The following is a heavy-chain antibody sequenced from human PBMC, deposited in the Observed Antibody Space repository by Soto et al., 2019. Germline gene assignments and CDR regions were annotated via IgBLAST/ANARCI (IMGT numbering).Heavy chain of an antibody. V-gene: IGHV3-48*01. D-gene: IGHD1-1*01. J-gene: IGHJ4*02. CDR2: ISSSSSTI. CDR1: GFTFSNYG. CDR3: ATSLITTVGTTA. Sequence: GGSLILSCEASGFTFSNYGINWVRQAPGKGLEWVSHISSSSSTIYYAESVKGRFSISRDNAKNSLYLQMSSLRGEDTAVYYCATSLITTVGTTAWGQGTQVTVSS.